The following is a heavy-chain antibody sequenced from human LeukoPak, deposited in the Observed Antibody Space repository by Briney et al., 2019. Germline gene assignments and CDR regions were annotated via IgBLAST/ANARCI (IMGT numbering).Heavy chain of an antibody. Sequence: PSETLSLTCTVSRGSISSDNYYWGWVRQPPGKGLEWIGNIYYSGSTYYNPSLKSRVTISVDTSKSQFSLKLSSMTAADAAIYYCARVAGKIDSWGQGTLVTVSS. V-gene: IGHV4-39*07. CDR1: RGSISSDNYY. J-gene: IGHJ5*01. CDR3: ARVAGKIDS. D-gene: IGHD6-19*01. CDR2: IYYSGST.